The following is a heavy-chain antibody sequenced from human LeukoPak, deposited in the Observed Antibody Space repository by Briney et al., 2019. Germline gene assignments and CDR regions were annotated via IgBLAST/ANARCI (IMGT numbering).Heavy chain of an antibody. J-gene: IGHJ5*02. D-gene: IGHD2-15*01. CDR3: ARVVAATLSRFDP. CDR1: GYTFTGYY. V-gene: IGHV1-18*04. Sequence: GASVKVSCKASGYTFTGYYIHWVRQAPGQGLEWMGWISAYNGNTNYAQKLQGRVTMTTDTSTSTAYMELRSLRSDDTAVYYCARVVAATLSRFDPWGQGTLVTVSS. CDR2: ISAYNGNT.